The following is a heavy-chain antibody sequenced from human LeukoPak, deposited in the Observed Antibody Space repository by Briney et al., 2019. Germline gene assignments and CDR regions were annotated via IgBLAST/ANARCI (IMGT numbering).Heavy chain of an antibody. CDR2: IYYSGST. CDR1: GGSISSYY. CDR3: ASITSSWTQSLDY. D-gene: IGHD6-13*01. V-gene: IGHV4-59*01. J-gene: IGHJ4*02. Sequence: PSETLSLTCTVSGGSISSYYWSWIRQPPGKGLEWIGYIYYSGSTNYNPSLKSRVTISVDTSKNQFSLKLSSVTAADTAVYYCASITSSWTQSLDYWGQGTLVTVSS.